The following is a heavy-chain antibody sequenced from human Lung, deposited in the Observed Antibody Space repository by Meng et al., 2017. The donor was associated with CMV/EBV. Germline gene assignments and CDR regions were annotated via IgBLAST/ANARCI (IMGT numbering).Heavy chain of an antibody. V-gene: IGHV3-53*01. Sequence: GGSLRLSXAASGLTVSRNYMNWVRQAPGKGLEWVSVLYPSGATFYADSVKGRFTISRDSSKNTLYLQMNSLRLDDTAVYYCARDRGALWFGKFDSWGQGPRVTFSS. J-gene: IGHJ4*02. CDR3: ARDRGALWFGKFDS. CDR2: LYPSGAT. D-gene: IGHD3-10*01. CDR1: GLTVSRNY.